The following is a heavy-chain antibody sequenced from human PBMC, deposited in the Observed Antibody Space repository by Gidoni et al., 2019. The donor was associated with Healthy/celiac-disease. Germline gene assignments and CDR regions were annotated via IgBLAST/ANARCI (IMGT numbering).Heavy chain of an antibody. CDR3: ARARGRTARGLGWFDP. CDR1: GGSISRYY. CDR2: IYYSGST. Sequence: QVQLQESGPGLVKPSETLSLTCTVSGGSISRYYWSWIRQPPGKGLEWIGYIYYSGSTNYNPSLKSRVTISVDTSKNQFSLKLSSVTAADTAVYYCARARGRTARGLGWFDPWGQGTLVTVSS. D-gene: IGHD3-10*01. V-gene: IGHV4-59*01. J-gene: IGHJ5*02.